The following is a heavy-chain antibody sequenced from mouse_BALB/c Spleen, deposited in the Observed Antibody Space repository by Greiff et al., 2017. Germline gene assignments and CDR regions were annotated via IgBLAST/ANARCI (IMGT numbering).Heavy chain of an antibody. V-gene: IGHV5-6-2*01. D-gene: IGHD1-1*01. Sequence: EVHLVESGGGLVKLGGSLKLSCAASGFTFSSYYMSWVRQTPEKRLELVAAINSNGGSTYYPDTVKGRFTISRDNAKNTLYLQMSSLKSEDTALYYCARHYYYGSSYFDYWGQGTTLTVSS. CDR3: ARHYYYGSSYFDY. CDR1: GFTFSSYY. CDR2: INSNGGST. J-gene: IGHJ2*01.